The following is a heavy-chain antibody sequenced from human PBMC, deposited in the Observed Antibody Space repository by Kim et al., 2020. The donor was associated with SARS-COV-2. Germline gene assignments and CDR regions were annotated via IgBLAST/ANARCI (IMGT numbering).Heavy chain of an antibody. Sequence: GGSLRLSCAASGFTLSTYAMNWVRQAPGKGLEWVSAIRGSGISTYYADSVRGRFTISRDNSENTLYLQMNSLRAEDTAVYFCAKGLASSNYGFHYWGQGT. J-gene: IGHJ4*02. CDR1: GFTLSTYA. CDR3: AKGLASSNYGFHY. V-gene: IGHV3-23*01. CDR2: IRGSGIST. D-gene: IGHD4-4*01.